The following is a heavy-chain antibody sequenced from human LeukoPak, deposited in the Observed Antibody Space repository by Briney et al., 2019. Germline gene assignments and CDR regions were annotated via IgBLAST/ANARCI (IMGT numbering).Heavy chain of an antibody. V-gene: IGHV4-39*01. D-gene: IGHD6-19*01. CDR3: ARTRWIAVAGTDYFDY. CDR2: ISYSGST. J-gene: IGHJ4*02. CDR1: GGSISSSNHY. Sequence: SETLSLTCTVSGGSISSSNHYWGWIRQPPGKGLEYIGSISYSGSTYYNLSLKSRVTISVDTSKNQFSLKLSSVTAADTAVYYCARTRWIAVAGTDYFDYWGQGTLVTVSS.